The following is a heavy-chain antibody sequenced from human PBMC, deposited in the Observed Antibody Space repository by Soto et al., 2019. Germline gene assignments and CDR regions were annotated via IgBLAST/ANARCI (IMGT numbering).Heavy chain of an antibody. V-gene: IGHV1-18*01. J-gene: IGHJ6*03. D-gene: IGHD3-16*01. CDR1: GFTFTSSA. CDR2: IVAYNGNT. Sequence: ASVTVSCKASGFTFTSSAVQWVRQARGQRLEWIGWIVAYNGNTNYAQKLQGRVTMTTDTSTSTAYMELRSLRSDDTAVYYCARKQFGDYRNYYYYYMDVWGKGTTVTVSS. CDR3: ARKQFGDYRNYYYYYMDV.